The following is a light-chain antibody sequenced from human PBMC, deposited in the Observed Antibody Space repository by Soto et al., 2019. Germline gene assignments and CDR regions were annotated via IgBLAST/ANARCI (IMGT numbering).Light chain of an antibody. V-gene: IGKV4-1*01. CDR1: QSVLYSSNNKNY. J-gene: IGKJ1*01. CDR3: QQYYSTPPT. Sequence: DIVMTQSPDSLTVSLGERATINCKSSQSVLYSSNNKNYLAWYQQKPGQPPKQLIYWASTRESGVPDRFSGSGSGTDFTLTISSLQAEDVEVYYCQQYYSTPPTFGQGNKVEIK. CDR2: WAS.